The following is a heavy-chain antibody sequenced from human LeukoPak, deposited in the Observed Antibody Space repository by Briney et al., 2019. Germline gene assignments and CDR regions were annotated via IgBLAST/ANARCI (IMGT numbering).Heavy chain of an antibody. CDR3: AAFTDPGY. V-gene: IGHV3-7*03. D-gene: IGHD3-3*02. J-gene: IGHJ4*02. CDR2: IRQDGSEK. CDR1: GLTFSNYW. Sequence: GGSLRLSCAASGLTFSNYWMTWVRQAPGKGLEWVANIRQDGSEKYYVASVKGRFTIPRDNAKNSLYLQMNSLRAEDTARYYCAAFTDPGYWGQGTLVTVSS.